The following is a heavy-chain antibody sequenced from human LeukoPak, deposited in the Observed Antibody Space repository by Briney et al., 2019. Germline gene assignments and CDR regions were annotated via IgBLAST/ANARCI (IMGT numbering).Heavy chain of an antibody. CDR3: AHRRGGVFDY. Sequence: SGPTLVQPTQTLTLTCTFSGFSLSSSGVAVGWIRQPPGKALEWLALIYWDDEEHCSPSLKNRLTITKDTSKNQVVLTMTNMDPVDTATYYCAHRRGGVFDYWGQGTLVTVSS. CDR2: IYWDDEE. CDR1: GFSLSSSGVA. V-gene: IGHV2-5*02. J-gene: IGHJ4*02. D-gene: IGHD2-8*02.